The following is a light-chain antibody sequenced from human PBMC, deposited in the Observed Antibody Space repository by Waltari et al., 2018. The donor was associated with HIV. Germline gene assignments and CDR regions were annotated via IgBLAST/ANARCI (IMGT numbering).Light chain of an antibody. CDR2: EVT. J-gene: IGLJ2*01. CDR1: NSDIGGYNY. CDR3: SSYANKNGFYVV. Sequence: QSALTQPPSASGSPGPSVTISCPGPNSDIGGYNYVSWYQQHPGKAPKLVISEVTKRPAGVPGRFSGSKSGTTASLTVSGLQAEDEADYYCSSYANKNGFYVVFGGGTRLTVL. V-gene: IGLV2-8*01.